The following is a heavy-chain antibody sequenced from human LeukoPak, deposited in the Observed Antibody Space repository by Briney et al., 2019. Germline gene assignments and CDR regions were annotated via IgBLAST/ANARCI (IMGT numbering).Heavy chain of an antibody. Sequence: GGSLRLSCAASGFTFTPYAMSWVRQAPRKGLEWVAGIGGVGDRTYYADSVKGRFTISRDNSKDTLFLQMNSLKAEDTAVYYCAKASRQAAVASPLDYWGQGTLVTVSS. D-gene: IGHD6-19*01. J-gene: IGHJ4*02. CDR2: IGGVGDRT. CDR3: AKASRQAAVASPLDY. V-gene: IGHV3-23*01. CDR1: GFTFTPYA.